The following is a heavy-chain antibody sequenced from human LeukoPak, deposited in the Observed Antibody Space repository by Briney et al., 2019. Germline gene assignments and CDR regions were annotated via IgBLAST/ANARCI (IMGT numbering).Heavy chain of an antibody. V-gene: IGHV3-30-3*01. CDR2: ISYDGSNK. CDR1: GFTFSSYA. D-gene: IGHD2-15*01. Sequence: GGSLRLSCAASGFTFSSYAMHWVRQAPGKGLEWVAVISYDGSNKYYADSVKGRFTISRDNSKNTLYLQMNSLRAEDTAVYYCARESYCSGGSCSPPDYWGQGTLVTVSS. CDR3: ARESYCSGGSCSPPDY. J-gene: IGHJ4*02.